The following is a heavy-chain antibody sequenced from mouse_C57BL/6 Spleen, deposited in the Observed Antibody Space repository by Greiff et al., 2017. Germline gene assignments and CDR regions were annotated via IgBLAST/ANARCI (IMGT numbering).Heavy chain of an antibody. V-gene: IGHV5-4*01. CDR3: ASDQTTVVATGYFDV. CDR1: GFTFSSYA. CDR2: ISDGGSYT. Sequence: EVQLVESGGGLVKPGGSLKLSCAASGFTFSSYAMSWVRQTPEKRLEWVATISDGGSYTYYPDNVKGRFTISRDNAKNNLYLQMSHLKSEDTDLFYGASDQTTVVATGYFDVWGTGTTVTVSS. D-gene: IGHD1-1*01. J-gene: IGHJ1*03.